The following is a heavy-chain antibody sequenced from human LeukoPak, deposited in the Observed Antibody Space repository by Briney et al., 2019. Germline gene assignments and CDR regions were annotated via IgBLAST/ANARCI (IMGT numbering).Heavy chain of an antibody. J-gene: IGHJ6*03. CDR2: INPSGGST. D-gene: IGHD3-10*01. V-gene: IGHV1-46*01. CDR1: GYTFTSYY. Sequence: ASVKVSCEASGYTFTSYYMHWVRQAPGQGLEWMGIINPSGGSTSYAQKFQGRVTITADESTSTAYMELSSLRSEDTAVYYCASNPTGHANYYYYYYMDVWGKGTTVTVSS. CDR3: ASNPTGHANYYYYYYMDV.